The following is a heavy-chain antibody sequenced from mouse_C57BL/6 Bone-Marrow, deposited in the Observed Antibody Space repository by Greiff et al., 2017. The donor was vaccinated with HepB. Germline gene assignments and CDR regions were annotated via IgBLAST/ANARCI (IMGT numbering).Heavy chain of an antibody. CDR1: GFSLTSYG. J-gene: IGHJ1*03. V-gene: IGHV2-5*01. Sequence: VQGVESGPGLVQPSQSLSITCTVSGFSLTSYGVHWVRQSPGKGLEWLGVIWRGGSTDYNAAFMSRLSITKDNSKCQVFFKMNSLQADDTAIYYCANYGSSYPYFDVWGTGTTVTVSS. CDR2: IWRGGST. CDR3: ANYGSSYPYFDV. D-gene: IGHD1-1*01.